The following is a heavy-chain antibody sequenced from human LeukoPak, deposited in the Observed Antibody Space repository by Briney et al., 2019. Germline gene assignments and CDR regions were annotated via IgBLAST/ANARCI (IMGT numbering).Heavy chain of an antibody. V-gene: IGHV5-51*03. J-gene: IGHJ4*02. CDR3: ARAGYYDSSGQNYFDY. CDR1: GYSFTSYW. D-gene: IGHD3-22*01. CDR2: IYPGDSDT. Sequence: PGESLKLSCKGSGYSFTSYWIGWVRQMPGKGLEWMGIIYPGDSDTRYSPSFQGQVTISADKSISTAYLQWSSLKASDTAMYYCARAGYYDSSGQNYFDYWGQGTLVTVSS.